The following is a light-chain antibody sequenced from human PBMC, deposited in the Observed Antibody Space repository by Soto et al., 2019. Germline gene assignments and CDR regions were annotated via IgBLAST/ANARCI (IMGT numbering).Light chain of an antibody. CDR3: ISYTGSSTSYV. V-gene: IGLV2-14*01. CDR2: GVS. J-gene: IGLJ1*01. Sequence: QSALTQPASVSGSPRQSITISCSGTRSDIGSYNYVAWYQQFPGKTPKILIYGVSNRPSGVSSRFSGSKSGNTASLTISGLQAEDEADYYCISYTGSSTSYVFGSGTKLTVL. CDR1: RSDIGSYNY.